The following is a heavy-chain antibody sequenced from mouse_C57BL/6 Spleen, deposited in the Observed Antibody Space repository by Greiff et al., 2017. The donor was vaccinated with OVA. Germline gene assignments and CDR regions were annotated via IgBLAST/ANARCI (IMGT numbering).Heavy chain of an antibody. CDR3: AIYGNYVARAMDY. CDR1: GYTFTSYW. CDR2: IYPGSGST. Sequence: VKLQQPGAELVKPGASVKMSCKASGYTFTSYWITWVKQRPGQGLEWIGDIYPGSGSTNYNEKFKSKATLTVDTSSSTAYMQLSSLTSEDSAVYYCAIYGNYVARAMDYWGQGTSVTVSS. V-gene: IGHV1-55*01. D-gene: IGHD2-1*01. J-gene: IGHJ4*01.